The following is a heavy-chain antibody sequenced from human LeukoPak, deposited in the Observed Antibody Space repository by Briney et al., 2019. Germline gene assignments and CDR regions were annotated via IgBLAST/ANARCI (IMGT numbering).Heavy chain of an antibody. CDR2: IYSSGST. J-gene: IGHJ5*02. D-gene: IGHD6-13*01. CDR3: ARAGLGIATKFDP. CDR1: GYSISSGYF. V-gene: IGHV4-38-2*02. Sequence: SETLSLTCTVSGYSISSGYFWGWMRQPPGKGLEWIGRIYSSGSTNYNPSLKSRVTISVDTSKNQFSLKLSSVTAADTAVYYCARAGLGIATKFDPWGQGTLVTVSS.